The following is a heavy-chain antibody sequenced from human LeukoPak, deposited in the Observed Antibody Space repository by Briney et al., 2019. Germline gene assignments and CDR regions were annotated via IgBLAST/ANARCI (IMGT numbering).Heavy chain of an antibody. CDR3: ARGLLWFGELSPLGY. Sequence: ASVKVSCTASGYTFTNYAIHWVRQAPGQGLEWMGWINAGNGNTRYSQKLQDRVTITRDTSANTVYMELSSLRSEDTAVYFCARGLLWFGELSPLGYWGQGTLVTVSS. CDR2: INAGNGNT. J-gene: IGHJ4*02. CDR1: GYTFTNYA. V-gene: IGHV1-3*01. D-gene: IGHD3-10*01.